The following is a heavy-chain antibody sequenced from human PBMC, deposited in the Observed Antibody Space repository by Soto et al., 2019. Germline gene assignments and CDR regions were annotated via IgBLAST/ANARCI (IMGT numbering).Heavy chain of an antibody. CDR2: INAGNGNT. J-gene: IGHJ6*02. V-gene: IGHV1-3*01. Sequence: ASVKVSCKASGYTFTSYAMHWVRQAPGQRLEWMGWINAGNGNTKYSQKFQGRVTITRDTSASTAYMELSSLRSEDTAVYYCARVGYYGSGSYTYYYYYGMDVWGQGTTVTSP. CDR3: ARVGYYGSGSYTYYYYYGMDV. CDR1: GYTFTSYA. D-gene: IGHD3-10*01.